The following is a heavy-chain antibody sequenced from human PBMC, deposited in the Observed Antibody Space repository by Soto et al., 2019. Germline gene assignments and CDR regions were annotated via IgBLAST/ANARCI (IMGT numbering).Heavy chain of an antibody. J-gene: IGHJ4*02. Sequence: EVHLVESGGGFIQPGGSLRLSCAASGFIFNTYSMNWVRQAPGKGLEWVSYISGSSRTIFYADSVRGRFTISRDNANKSTYLRMISLRDEDTAVYYCARTLSWRRGPFDYWGQGTLVTVSS. CDR1: GFIFNTYS. CDR2: ISGSSRTI. CDR3: ARTLSWRRGPFDY. V-gene: IGHV3-48*02. D-gene: IGHD2-15*01.